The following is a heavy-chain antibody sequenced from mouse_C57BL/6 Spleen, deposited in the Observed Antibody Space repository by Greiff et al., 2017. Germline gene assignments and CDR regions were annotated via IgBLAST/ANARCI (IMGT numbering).Heavy chain of an antibody. J-gene: IGHJ3*01. Sequence: EVMLVESGGGLVQPGGSLKLSCAASGFTFSDYYMYWVRQTPEKRLEWVAYISNGGGSTYYPDTVNGRFTISRDNAKNTLYLQMSRLKSEDTAMYYCARQGGNLAWFAYWGQGTLVTVSA. V-gene: IGHV5-12*01. D-gene: IGHD2-1*01. CDR2: ISNGGGST. CDR1: GFTFSDYY. CDR3: ARQGGNLAWFAY.